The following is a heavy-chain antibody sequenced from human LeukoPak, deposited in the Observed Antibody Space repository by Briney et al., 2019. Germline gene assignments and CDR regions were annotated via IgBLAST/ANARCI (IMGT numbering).Heavy chain of an antibody. J-gene: IGHJ4*02. D-gene: IGHD1-1*01. Sequence: GESLKISCQGSGHNFAAFWIGWVRQKPGKGLEWMGIIYPGDSATRYSPSFQGQVTISVAKSISTAYLQWNSLKASDTAIYYCVRYKYPTSPRGYLDSWGQGSLVTVSS. CDR3: VRYKYPTSPRGYLDS. V-gene: IGHV5-51*01. CDR2: IYPGDSAT. CDR1: GHNFAAFW.